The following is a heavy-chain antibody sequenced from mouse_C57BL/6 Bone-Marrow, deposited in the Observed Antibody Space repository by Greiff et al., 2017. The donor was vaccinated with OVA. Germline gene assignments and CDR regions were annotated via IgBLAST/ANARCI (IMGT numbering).Heavy chain of an antibody. CDR3: ARDYITTVVDYAMDY. Sequence: QVQLQQPGAELVKPGASVKMSCKASGYTFTSYWITWVKQRPGQGLEWIGDIYPGSGSTNYNEKFKSKATLTVDTSSSTAYMQLSSLTSEDSVVYYCARDYITTVVDYAMDYWGQGTSVTVSS. J-gene: IGHJ4*01. D-gene: IGHD1-1*01. CDR2: IYPGSGST. CDR1: GYTFTSYW. V-gene: IGHV1-55*01.